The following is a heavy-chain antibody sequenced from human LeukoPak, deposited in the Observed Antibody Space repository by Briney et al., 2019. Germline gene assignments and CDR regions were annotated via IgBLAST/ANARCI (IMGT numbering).Heavy chain of an antibody. D-gene: IGHD2-8*01. CDR3: ARIPNGAPFPNRFDP. CDR1: GFTFSIST. CDR2: IDGSSYI. J-gene: IGHJ5*02. V-gene: IGHV3-21*01. Sequence: GGSLRLSCAASGFTFSISTMIWVRQAPGKGLEWVSSIDGSSYIHYAGSVKGRFTISRDNAKNSLYLQMNSLRVEDTAVYYCARIPNGAPFPNRFDPWGQGTLVTVSS.